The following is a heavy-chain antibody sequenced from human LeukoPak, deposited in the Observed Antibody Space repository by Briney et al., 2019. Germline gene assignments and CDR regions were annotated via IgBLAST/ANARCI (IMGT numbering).Heavy chain of an antibody. Sequence: PGGSLRLSCAASGFTFSSYSMNWVRQAPGKGLEWVSSISSSSSYIYYAGSLKGRFTISRDNAKNSLYLQMNSLRAEDTAVYYCARDGTVTTDYWGQGTLVTVSS. CDR3: ARDGTVTTDY. CDR1: GFTFSSYS. CDR2: ISSSSSYI. D-gene: IGHD4-17*01. J-gene: IGHJ4*02. V-gene: IGHV3-21*01.